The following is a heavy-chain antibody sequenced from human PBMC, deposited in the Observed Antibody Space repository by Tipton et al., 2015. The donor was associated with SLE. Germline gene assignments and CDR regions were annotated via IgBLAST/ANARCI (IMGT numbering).Heavy chain of an antibody. J-gene: IGHJ4*02. D-gene: IGHD2-8*01. CDR3: AKESPCVGVLDY. CDR2: INSDGSST. Sequence: SLRLSCAASGFTFSSYWMHWVRQAPGKGLVWVSRINSDGSSTTYADPVKGRFTISRDNAKNTLYLQMNSLTAEDTAVYYCAKESPCVGVLDYWGQGTLVTVSS. CDR1: GFTFSSYW. V-gene: IGHV3-74*01.